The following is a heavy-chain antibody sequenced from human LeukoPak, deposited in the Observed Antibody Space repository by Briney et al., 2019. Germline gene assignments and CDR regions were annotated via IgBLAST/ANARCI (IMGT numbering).Heavy chain of an antibody. CDR3: ARVAATYDAFDI. J-gene: IGHJ3*02. CDR2: IIPIFGTA. CDR1: GGTFSSYA. D-gene: IGHD6-25*01. V-gene: IGHV1-69*05. Sequence: SVKVSCKASGGTFSSYAISWVRQAPGQGLEWMGRIIPIFGTANYAQKFQGRVTITTDESTSTAYMELSSLRSEDTAVYYCARVAATYDAFDIWGQGTMVTVSS.